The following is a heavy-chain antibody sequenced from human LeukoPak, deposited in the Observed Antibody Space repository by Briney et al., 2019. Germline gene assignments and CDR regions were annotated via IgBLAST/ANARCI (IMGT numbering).Heavy chain of an antibody. Sequence: ASVKLSCKYSGYTFTSCGSGWVRQGPGQGIEWMGWISAYNGNTNYAQKLQGRVTMTTNTSTSTAYMELRSLRSDDTAVYYCASPMGSSGWYRYWGQGTLVTVSS. J-gene: IGHJ4*02. CDR2: ISAYNGNT. D-gene: IGHD6-19*01. V-gene: IGHV1-18*04. CDR1: GYTFTSCG. CDR3: ASPMGSSGWYRY.